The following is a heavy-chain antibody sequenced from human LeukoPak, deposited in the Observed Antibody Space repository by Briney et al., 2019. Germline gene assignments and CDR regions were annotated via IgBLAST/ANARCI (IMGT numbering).Heavy chain of an antibody. CDR1: GGSISSYY. V-gene: IGHV4-59*08. D-gene: IGHD1-14*01. CDR3: ARHPLVNRFDY. Sequence: SETLSLTCTVSGGSISSYYWSWIRHPPGKGLEWIGYIYYSGSTNYNPSLKSRVTISVDTSKNRFSLKLSSVTAADTAVYYCARHPLVNRFDYWGQGTLVTVSS. CDR2: IYYSGST. J-gene: IGHJ4*02.